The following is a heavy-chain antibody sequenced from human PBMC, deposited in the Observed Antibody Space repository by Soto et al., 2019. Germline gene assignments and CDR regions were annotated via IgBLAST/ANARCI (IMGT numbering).Heavy chain of an antibody. CDR2: IYHNGRS. V-gene: IGHV4-4*02. CDR3: ARSQGVVPTHAFDP. Sequence: PSETLSLTCGVSGGSISSINWWSWVRQTPGKGLEWIGDIYHNGRSNYNPSLKSRVTLSIDKSKNQFFLNLTTVTAADTAVYYCARSQGVVPTHAFDPRGQGPLVTVSS. CDR1: GGSISSINW. J-gene: IGHJ5*02. D-gene: IGHD2-15*01.